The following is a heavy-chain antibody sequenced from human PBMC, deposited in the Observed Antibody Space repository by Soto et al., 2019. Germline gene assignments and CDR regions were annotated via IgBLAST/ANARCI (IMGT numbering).Heavy chain of an antibody. D-gene: IGHD1-26*01. CDR2: IYSGGST. CDR3: ARDKGGSYYSGYFDY. Sequence: EVQLVETGGGLIQPGGSLRLSCAASGFTVSSNYMSWVRQAPGKGLEWVSVIYSGGSTYYADSVKGRFTISRDNSKNTLYLQMNSLRAEDTAVYYCARDKGGSYYSGYFDYWGQGTLVTVSS. J-gene: IGHJ4*02. CDR1: GFTVSSNY. V-gene: IGHV3-53*02.